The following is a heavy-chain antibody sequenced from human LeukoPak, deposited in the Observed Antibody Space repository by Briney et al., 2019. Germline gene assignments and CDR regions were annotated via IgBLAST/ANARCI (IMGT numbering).Heavy chain of an antibody. CDR3: AKDPSTEQWRGEDAFDI. CDR1: GFTFSSNW. V-gene: IGHV3-30*18. Sequence: GGSLRLSCAASGFTFSSNWMTWVRQAPGKGLEWVAVISYDGSNKYYADSVKGRFTISRDNSKNTLYLQMNSLRAEDTAVYYCAKDPSTEQWRGEDAFDIWGQGTMVTVSS. CDR2: ISYDGSNK. J-gene: IGHJ3*02. D-gene: IGHD6-19*01.